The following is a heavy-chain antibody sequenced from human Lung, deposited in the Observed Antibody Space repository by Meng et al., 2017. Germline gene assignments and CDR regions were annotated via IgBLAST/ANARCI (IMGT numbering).Heavy chain of an antibody. CDR1: GGAFRDYY. J-gene: IGHJ4*02. CDR3: ARGPTTMAHDFDY. Sequence: QEQLKEGGAGLLKPSETLSLTCVVSGGAFRDYYWSWIRQPPGKGLEWIGEINHSGSINYNPSLESRATISVDTSQNNLSLKLSSVTAADSAVYYCARGPTTMAHDFDYWGQGTLVTVSS. V-gene: IGHV4-34*01. D-gene: IGHD4-11*01. CDR2: INHSGSI.